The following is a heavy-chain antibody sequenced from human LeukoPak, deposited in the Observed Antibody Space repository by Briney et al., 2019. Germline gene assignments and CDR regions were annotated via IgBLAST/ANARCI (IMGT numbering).Heavy chain of an antibody. J-gene: IGHJ4*02. CDR3: AKSGLGWELPVRFDY. CDR2: ISGSGGST. CDR1: GFTFSSYA. V-gene: IGHV3-23*01. Sequence: PGGSLRLSCAASGFTFSSYAMTWVRQAPRKGLEWVSGISGSGGSTYYADSVKGRFTISRDNSKNTLYLQMNSLRAEDTAVYYCAKSGLGWELPVRFDYWGQGTLVTVSS. D-gene: IGHD2-15*01.